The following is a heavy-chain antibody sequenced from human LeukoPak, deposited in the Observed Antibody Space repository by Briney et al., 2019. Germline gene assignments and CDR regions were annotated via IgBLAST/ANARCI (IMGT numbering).Heavy chain of an antibody. CDR1: GDSISSTTYN. CDR3: VRGVAVSGFDY. V-gene: IGHV4-39*01. CDR2: IYYTGIT. Sequence: SETLSLTCTVSGDSISSTTYNWGWIRQPPGKGLEWIGSIYYTGITYYNPSLKSRVTMSVDTSENQFSLNLNSVTAADTAVYYCVRGVAVSGFDYWGQGTLVTVSS. J-gene: IGHJ4*02. D-gene: IGHD5/OR15-5a*01.